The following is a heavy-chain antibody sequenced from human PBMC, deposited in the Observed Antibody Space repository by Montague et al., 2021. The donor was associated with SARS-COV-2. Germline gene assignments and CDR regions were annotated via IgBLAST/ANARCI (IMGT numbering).Heavy chain of an antibody. Sequence: TLSLTCTVSGGSISSSGYYWSWIRQHPGKGLEWIGRIYYFGSTHYXXXFKSRATISEDTSKNQFSLKLTSVTAADTAVYYCATARGYSGYDDSFDYWGQGTLVTVSS. CDR3: ATARGYSGYDDSFDY. D-gene: IGHD5-12*01. V-gene: IGHV4-31*03. J-gene: IGHJ4*02. CDR1: GGSISSSGYY. CDR2: IYYFGST.